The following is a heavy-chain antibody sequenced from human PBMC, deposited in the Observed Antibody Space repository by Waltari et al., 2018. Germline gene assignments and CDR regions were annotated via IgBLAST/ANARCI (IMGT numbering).Heavy chain of an antibody. J-gene: IGHJ5*02. V-gene: IGHV4-4*02. Sequence: QVQLQESGTGLVKPSGTLSLTCAVSGGSISSSTGGSWVGQPPGKGLEGIGEIYHSGSTNYHPTLKSRVTISVDKSKNQFSLKLSSVTAADTAVYYCASFTADWFDPWGQGTLVTVSS. CDR3: ASFTADWFDP. CDR2: IYHSGST. CDR1: GGSISSSTG.